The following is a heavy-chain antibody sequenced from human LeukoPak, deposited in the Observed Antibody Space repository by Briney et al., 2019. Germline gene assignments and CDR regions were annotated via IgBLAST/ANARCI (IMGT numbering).Heavy chain of an antibody. CDR1: GVTCSKYA. D-gene: IGHD2-8*01. CDR3: AKDRIVLTVYAFDS. CDR2: ISGSGATS. J-gene: IGHJ4*02. V-gene: IGHV3-23*01. Sequence: GGSLRLSCAASGVTCSKYARNWGRQLPGRGLEWVSVISGSGATSSYADSVQGRFTISRDISKNTVYLQMTSLRPKDTAVYYCAKDRIVLTVYAFDSWGQGSLVTVSS.